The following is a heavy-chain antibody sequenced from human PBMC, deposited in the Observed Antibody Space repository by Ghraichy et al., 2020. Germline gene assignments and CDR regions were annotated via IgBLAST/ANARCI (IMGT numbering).Heavy chain of an antibody. CDR3: ARGSRVVRYDYYDGMDV. Sequence: GGSLRLSCVGSGFTFSGYSMNWVRQSPGKRLKWVSYITSSGSFKYYADSVKGRFTISRDNAHNSRSLQMNILTDEDTAVYYCARGSRVVRYDYYDGMDVWGQGTTVTVSS. J-gene: IGHJ6*02. V-gene: IGHV3-48*02. CDR1: GFTFSGYS. CDR2: ITSSGSFK. D-gene: IGHD4-23*01.